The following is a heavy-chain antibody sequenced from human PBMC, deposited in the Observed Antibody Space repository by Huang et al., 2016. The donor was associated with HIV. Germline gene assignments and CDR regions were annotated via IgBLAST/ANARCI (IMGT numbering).Heavy chain of an antibody. CDR2: AYYDGST. V-gene: IGHV4-61*08. CDR1: GGSVSSGDYY. Sequence: QVHLQESAPGLVKPSETLSLTCTVSGGSVSSGDYYWSWVRQPPGKGLEWIAYAYYDGSTNYNPSLESRLSMSVDTSRNQFSLKLRSVTAADTAVYYCSRINYAKTTYYLDFDFWGQGTLVTVSS. J-gene: IGHJ4*02. D-gene: IGHD3-22*01. CDR3: SRINYAKTTYYLDFDF.